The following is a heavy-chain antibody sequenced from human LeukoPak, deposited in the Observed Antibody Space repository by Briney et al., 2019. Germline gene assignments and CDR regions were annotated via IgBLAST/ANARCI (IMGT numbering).Heavy chain of an antibody. CDR2: IDSGGSWT. Sequence: GGSLRLSCAASGNYWMHWVRQAPGKGLVWVSHIDSGGSWTSYADSVKGRFTISKDNAKNTVYLQMNNLRAEDTAVYYCVSFYETYWGRGTLVTVSS. D-gene: IGHD2/OR15-2a*01. CDR3: VSFYETY. V-gene: IGHV3-74*01. CDR1: GNYW. J-gene: IGHJ4*02.